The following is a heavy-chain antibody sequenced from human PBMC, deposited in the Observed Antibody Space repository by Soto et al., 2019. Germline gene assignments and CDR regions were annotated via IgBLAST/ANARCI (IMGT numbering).Heavy chain of an antibody. D-gene: IGHD4-17*01. CDR2: ISYDGSNK. CDR3: ARAPTTVTTAYYFDY. Sequence: QVQLVESGGGVVQPGRSLRLSCAASGFTFSNYAMHWVRQAPGKGLEWVAVISYDGSNKYYADSVKGRFTISRDNSKNTLSLQMNSLRAEDTAVYYCARAPTTVTTAYYFDYWGQGTLVTVSS. V-gene: IGHV3-30-3*01. J-gene: IGHJ4*02. CDR1: GFTFSNYA.